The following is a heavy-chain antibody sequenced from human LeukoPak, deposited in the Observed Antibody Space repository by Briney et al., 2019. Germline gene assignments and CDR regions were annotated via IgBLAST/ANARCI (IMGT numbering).Heavy chain of an antibody. D-gene: IGHD6-6*01. Sequence: GASVKVSCKASGYTFTGYYMHWVRQAPGQGLEWMGWINPTSGGTKYAQKFQGWVTMTRDTSITTAYMELSRLRSDDTAVYYCASAWEAARPGVYFDYWGQGTLVTVSS. CDR3: ASAWEAARPGVYFDY. V-gene: IGHV1-2*04. CDR1: GYTFTGYY. CDR2: INPTSGGT. J-gene: IGHJ4*02.